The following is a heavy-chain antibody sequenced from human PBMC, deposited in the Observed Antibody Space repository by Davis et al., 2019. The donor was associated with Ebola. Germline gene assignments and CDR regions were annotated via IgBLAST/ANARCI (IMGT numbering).Heavy chain of an antibody. CDR2: IIPILGIA. CDR1: GGTFSSYT. D-gene: IGHD4-17*01. Sequence: AASVKASCKASGGTFSSYTISWVRQAPGQGLEWMGRIIPILGIANYAQKFQGRVTITADKSTSTAYMELSSLRSEDTAVYYCARDTTVTTPDYYGMDVWGQGTTVTVSS. CDR3: ARDTTVTTPDYYGMDV. V-gene: IGHV1-69*04. J-gene: IGHJ6*02.